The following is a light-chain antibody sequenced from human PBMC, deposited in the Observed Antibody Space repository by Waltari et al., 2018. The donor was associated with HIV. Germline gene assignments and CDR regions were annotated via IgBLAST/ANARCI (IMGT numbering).Light chain of an antibody. CDR1: QSVSSY. Sequence: NVLTQSPATLSFSRGDRATLSCRASQSVSSYLAWYQQKPGQAPRLLIYDASNRATGIPARFSGSGSGTDFTLTISSLEPEDFAVYYCQQRRGFGGGTKVEIK. CDR2: DAS. CDR3: QQRRG. V-gene: IGKV3-11*01. J-gene: IGKJ4*02.